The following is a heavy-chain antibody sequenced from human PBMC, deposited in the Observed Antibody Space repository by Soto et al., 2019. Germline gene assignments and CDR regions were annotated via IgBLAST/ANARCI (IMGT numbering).Heavy chain of an antibody. Sequence: EVQLVASGGGLDKPGGSLRLSCAASGFTFSTYNMNWVRQAPGKGLEWVSSISGSSSFMEYADSVTGRFTISRDNAKNALYLQLNSLRSEDTAVYYCARDRGTEFACPKDWGQGTLVTVAS. J-gene: IGHJ4*02. D-gene: IGHD1-1*01. CDR3: ARDRGTEFACPKD. CDR1: GFTFSTYN. CDR2: ISGSSSFM. V-gene: IGHV3-21*01.